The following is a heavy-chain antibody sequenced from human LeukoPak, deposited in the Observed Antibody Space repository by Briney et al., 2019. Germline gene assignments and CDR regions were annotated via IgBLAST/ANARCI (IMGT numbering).Heavy chain of an antibody. CDR1: GGTFSSYA. D-gene: IGHD6-19*01. CDR3: ARGRSSGWLEYFQH. CDR2: IIPIFGTA. V-gene: IGHV1-69*05. J-gene: IGHJ1*01. Sequence: SVKVSCKASGGTFSSYAISWVRQAPGQGLEWMGGIIPIFGTANYAQKLQGRVTMTTDTSTSTAYMELRSLRSDDTAVYYCARGRSSGWLEYFQHWGQGTLVTVSS.